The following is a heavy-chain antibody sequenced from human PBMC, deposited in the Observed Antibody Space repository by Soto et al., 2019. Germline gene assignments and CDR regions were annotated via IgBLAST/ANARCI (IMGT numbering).Heavy chain of an antibody. Sequence: QLQLQESGPGLVKPSETLSLTCTVSGGSISSSSYYWGWIRQPPGKGLEWIGSIYYSGSTYYNPSLKSRVTISVDTSKNQFSLKLSSVTAADTAVYYCAMGKLFHYYGMDVWGQGTTVTVSS. CDR2: IYYSGST. J-gene: IGHJ6*02. D-gene: IGHD2-21*01. CDR1: GGSISSSSYY. CDR3: AMGKLFHYYGMDV. V-gene: IGHV4-39*01.